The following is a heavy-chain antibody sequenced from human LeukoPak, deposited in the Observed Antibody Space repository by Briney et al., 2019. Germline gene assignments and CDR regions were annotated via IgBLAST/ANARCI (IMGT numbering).Heavy chain of an antibody. J-gene: IGHJ4*02. V-gene: IGHV4-34*01. Sequence: KTSETLSLTCAVYGGSFSGYYGSWIRQPPGKGLEWIGEINHSGSTNYTPSLKSRVTISVDTSKNQFSLKLGSVTAADTAVYYCARGRLRIAYYFDYWGQGTLVTVSS. D-gene: IGHD4-17*01. CDR2: INHSGST. CDR3: ARGRLRIAYYFDY. CDR1: GGSFSGYY.